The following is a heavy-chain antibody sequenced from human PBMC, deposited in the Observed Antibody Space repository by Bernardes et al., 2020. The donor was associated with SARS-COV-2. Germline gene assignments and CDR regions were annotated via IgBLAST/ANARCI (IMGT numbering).Heavy chain of an antibody. J-gene: IGHJ4*02. Sequence: EPVSITYTVAVGSINSYYCSWIRPPAGKGLEWIGRIYTSGSTNYNPSLKSRVTMSVDMSKNQFSLRLSSVTAADTAVYYCARVVPYTTSSYYFDYWGQGTLVTVSS. V-gene: IGHV4-4*07. CDR3: ARVVPYTTSSYYFDY. D-gene: IGHD6-6*01. CDR1: VGSINSYY. CDR2: IYTSGST.